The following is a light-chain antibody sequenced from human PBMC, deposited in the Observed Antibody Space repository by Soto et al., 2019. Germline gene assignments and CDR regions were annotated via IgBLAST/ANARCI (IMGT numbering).Light chain of an antibody. CDR3: QKRSSWPLT. Sequence: EIVLTQSPATLSLSPGERATLSCRASQTVGSFLVWYQQKPGQAPRLLIYGASNRAPGIPARFSGSGSGTDLRLTISSLEPEDFAVYYCQKRSSWPLTFGGGTKVEIK. V-gene: IGKV3-11*01. J-gene: IGKJ4*01. CDR1: QTVGSF. CDR2: GAS.